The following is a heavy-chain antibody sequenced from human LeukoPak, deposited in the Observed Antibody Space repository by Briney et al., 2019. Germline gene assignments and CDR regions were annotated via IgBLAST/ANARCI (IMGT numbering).Heavy chain of an antibody. Sequence: RGESLKFSCQASGYIFTNYWIGWVRQMPGKGLESMGIIYPADSDTTYSPSFQGQVTISADKSINTVYLQWSSLKASDTAMYYCARQSRDGSKTRGYYFDYWGQGTLVTVSS. CDR3: ARQSRDGSKTRGYYFDY. V-gene: IGHV5-51*01. CDR2: IYPADSDT. J-gene: IGHJ4*02. CDR1: GYIFTNYW. D-gene: IGHD3-10*01.